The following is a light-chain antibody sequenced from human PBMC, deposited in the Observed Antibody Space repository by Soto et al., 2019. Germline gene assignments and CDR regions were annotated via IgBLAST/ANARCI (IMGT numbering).Light chain of an antibody. V-gene: IGKV3-15*01. J-gene: IGKJ1*01. CDR1: QSVVTN. CDR2: GMS. Sequence: DIVMTQSPATLSVSPGERVTLSCRTSQSVVTNLAWYQQKPGQAPRLVIYGMSTRATGIPARFRAGGSGTNYTFTISSLQFEDFAVYYCQQYNNWPLWTFGQGTKVDIK. CDR3: QQYNNWPLWT.